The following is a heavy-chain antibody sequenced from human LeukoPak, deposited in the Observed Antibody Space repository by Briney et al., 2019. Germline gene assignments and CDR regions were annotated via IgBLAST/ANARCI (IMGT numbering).Heavy chain of an antibody. CDR3: AKIDYYDSSGYNWFDP. Sequence: GGPLRLSCAASGFTFSSYAMSWVRQAPGKGLEWVSAISGSGGSTYYADSVEGRFTISRDNSKNTLYLQMNSLRAEDTAVYYCAKIDYYDSSGYNWFDPWGQGTLVTVSS. CDR1: GFTFSSYA. V-gene: IGHV3-23*01. CDR2: ISGSGGST. D-gene: IGHD3-22*01. J-gene: IGHJ5*02.